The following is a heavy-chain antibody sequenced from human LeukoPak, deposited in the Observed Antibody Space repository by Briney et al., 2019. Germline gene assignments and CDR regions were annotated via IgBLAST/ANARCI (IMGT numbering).Heavy chain of an antibody. CDR1: GGSFSGYY. Sequence: PSETPSLTCAVYGGSFSGYYWSWIRQPPGKGLEWIGEINHSGSTNYNPSLKSRVTISVDTSKNQFSLKLSSVTAADTAVYYCARGKRGYSSSWYDYWGQGTLVTASS. D-gene: IGHD6-13*01. V-gene: IGHV4-34*01. J-gene: IGHJ4*02. CDR3: ARGKRGYSSSWYDY. CDR2: INHSGST.